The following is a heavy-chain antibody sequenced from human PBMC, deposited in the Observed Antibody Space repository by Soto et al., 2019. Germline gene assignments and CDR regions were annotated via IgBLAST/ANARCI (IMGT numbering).Heavy chain of an antibody. V-gene: IGHV3-23*01. CDR2: IIGDGGSK. Sequence: PXGSLRLSCAASGVTLTSYAMTWVRQAPGKGLDWVAAIIGDGGSKFYSDSVMGRFTISRDNSKNTLYLQMNSLRAEDTAVYYCPRGYTTMITYYYAMAVWGQGTTVTVS. J-gene: IGHJ6*02. D-gene: IGHD5-18*01. CDR1: GVTLTSYA. CDR3: PRGYTTMITYYYAMAV.